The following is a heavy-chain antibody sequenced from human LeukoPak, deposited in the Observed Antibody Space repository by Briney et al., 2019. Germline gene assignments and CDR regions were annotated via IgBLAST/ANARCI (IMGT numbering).Heavy chain of an antibody. V-gene: IGHV3-74*03. D-gene: IGHD5/OR15-5a*01. Sequence: PGGSLRLSRAASAYTLSTYWMHWVRQAPGKGLVWVSRINSDGSSTKYADSVKGRFTISRDNTKNTLYLQMNSLRAEDTAVYYCVREDSVNFPDAFDIWGQGTMVTVSS. CDR2: INSDGSST. CDR1: AYTLSTYW. J-gene: IGHJ3*02. CDR3: VREDSVNFPDAFDI.